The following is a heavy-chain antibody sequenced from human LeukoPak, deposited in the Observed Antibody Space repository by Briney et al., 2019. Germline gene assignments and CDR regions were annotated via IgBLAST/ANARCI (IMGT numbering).Heavy chain of an antibody. V-gene: IGHV3-23*01. CDR3: AKDRSGSSSWTRDY. CDR1: GFTFSSYG. D-gene: IGHD6-13*01. J-gene: IGHJ4*02. Sequence: GGSLRLSCAASGFTFSSYGMSWFRQAPGKGLEWVSGISGSGGTTYYADSVKGRFTISRDNSKNTLYLQMNSLRAEDTAVYYCAKDRSGSSSWTRDYWGQGTLVTVSS. CDR2: ISGSGGTT.